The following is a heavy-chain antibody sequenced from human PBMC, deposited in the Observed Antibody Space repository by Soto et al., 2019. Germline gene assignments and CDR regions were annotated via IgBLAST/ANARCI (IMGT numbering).Heavy chain of an antibody. CDR1: GYSFATSW. CDR2: IYPGDSDT. V-gene: IGHV5-51*01. J-gene: IGHJ3*02. D-gene: IGHD1-1*01. Sequence: EVQMVQSGAAGKKPGEPLEIYCTGSGYSFATSWIGWVRQMPGKGLEWMGIIYPGDSDTRYSPSFQGQVTISADKSFNTAYLQWSLKASDTAMYYCARHLGTIGTTGTFDIWGQGTMVTVSS. CDR3: ARHLGTIGTTGTFDI.